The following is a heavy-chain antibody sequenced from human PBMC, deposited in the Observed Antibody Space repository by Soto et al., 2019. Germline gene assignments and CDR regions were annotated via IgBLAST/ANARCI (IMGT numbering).Heavy chain of an antibody. CDR2: IYYSGST. CDR3: ARDSMVRGVILGDYYYYGMDV. J-gene: IGHJ6*02. V-gene: IGHV4-59*01. CDR1: GGSISSYY. Sequence: SETLSLTCTVSGGSISSYYWSWIRQPPGKGLEWIGYIYYSGSTNYNPSLKSRVTISVDTSKNQFSLKLSSVTAADTAVYYCARDSMVRGVILGDYYYYGMDVWGQGTTVTVSS. D-gene: IGHD3-10*01.